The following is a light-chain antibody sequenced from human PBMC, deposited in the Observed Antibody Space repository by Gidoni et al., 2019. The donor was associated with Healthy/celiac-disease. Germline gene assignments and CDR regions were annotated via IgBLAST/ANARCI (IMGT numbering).Light chain of an antibody. J-gene: IGLJ1*01. V-gene: IGLV1-44*01. CDR3: AAWDDSLNGYV. CDR2: SNN. CDR1: SSNTVSNT. Sequence: QSVLTHPPSVSGTTGQRVTISCSGSSSNTVSNTVTWYQQLPGTAPKLLIYSNNQRPSGVPDRFSGSKSGTSASLAISGLQSEDEADYYCAAWDDSLNGYVFGTGTKVTVL.